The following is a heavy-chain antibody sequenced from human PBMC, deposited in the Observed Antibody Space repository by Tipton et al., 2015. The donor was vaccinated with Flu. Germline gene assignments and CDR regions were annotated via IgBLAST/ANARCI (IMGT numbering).Heavy chain of an antibody. Sequence: SLRLSCAASGFTFSSYAMHWVRQAPGKGLEYVSAISSNGGSTYYANSVKGRLTISRDNSKNTLYLQMGSLRAEDMAVYYCARHVSGIYDYWGQGTLVTVSS. CDR3: ARHVSGIYDY. CDR2: ISSNGGST. CDR1: GFTFSSYA. V-gene: IGHV3-64*01. D-gene: IGHD1-26*01. J-gene: IGHJ4*02.